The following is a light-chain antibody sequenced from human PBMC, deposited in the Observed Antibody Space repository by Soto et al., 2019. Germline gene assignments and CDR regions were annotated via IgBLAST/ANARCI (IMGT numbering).Light chain of an antibody. CDR1: QSVLYSSNNKNY. V-gene: IGKV4-1*01. CDR3: QQYYSTPLS. Sequence: DIVMTQSPDSLAVSLGERATINCKSSQSVLYSSNNKNYLAWYQQKPGQPPKLLIYWASTRESGVPDRFSGSGSGKEFTLTISSLQAEDEAVYYCQQYYSTPLSFGGGTKVEIK. CDR2: WAS. J-gene: IGKJ4*01.